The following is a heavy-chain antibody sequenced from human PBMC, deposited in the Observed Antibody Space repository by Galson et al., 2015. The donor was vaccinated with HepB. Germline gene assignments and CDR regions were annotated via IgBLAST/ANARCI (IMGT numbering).Heavy chain of an antibody. Sequence: SVKVSCKASGYTFIDYFMYWVRQAPGQGLEWMGWINPNNGATNYAQQFQGRVTMTRDAYINTAYMDLSRLTSDDTAVYYCLTDPANVGMGPWGQGTLVTVSS. CDR1: GYTFIDYF. CDR2: INPNNGAT. J-gene: IGHJ4*02. D-gene: IGHD3-10*01. V-gene: IGHV1-2*02. CDR3: LTDPANVGMGP.